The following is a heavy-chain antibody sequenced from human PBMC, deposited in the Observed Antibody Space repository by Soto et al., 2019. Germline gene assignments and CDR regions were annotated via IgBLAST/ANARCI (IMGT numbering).Heavy chain of an antibody. CDR2: IWYDGSNK. J-gene: IGHJ4*02. CDR3: ARDVSVAGYFDY. Sequence: QVQLVESGGGVVQPGRSLRLSCAASGFTFSSYGMHWVRQAPGKGLEWVAVIWYDGSNKYYADSVKGRFTISRDNSKNTLHLQMNSLRAEDTAVYYCARDVSVAGYFDYWGQGTLVTVSS. D-gene: IGHD6-19*01. CDR1: GFTFSSYG. V-gene: IGHV3-33*01.